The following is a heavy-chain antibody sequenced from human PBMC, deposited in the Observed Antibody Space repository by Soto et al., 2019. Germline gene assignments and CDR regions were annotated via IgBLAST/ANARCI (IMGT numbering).Heavy chain of an antibody. CDR1: GFTFSSYS. CDR2: ISSSSSTI. V-gene: IGHV3-48*02. J-gene: IGHJ4*02. Sequence: QPGGSLRLSCAASGFTFSSYSMNWVRQAPGKGLEWVSYISSSSSTIYYADSVKGRFTISRDNAKNSLYLQMNSLRDEDTAVYYCARAGGYCSSTSCYTFNFDYWGQGTLVTVSS. CDR3: ARAGGYCSSTSCYTFNFDY. D-gene: IGHD2-2*02.